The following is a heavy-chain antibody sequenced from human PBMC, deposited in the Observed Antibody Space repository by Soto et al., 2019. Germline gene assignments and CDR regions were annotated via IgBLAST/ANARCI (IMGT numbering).Heavy chain of an antibody. CDR2: IYYSENT. CDR1: GDSIIRSNYY. Sequence: SETLSLTCTVSGDSIIRSNYYWGWIRQPPGKGLEWIGSIYYSENTYYSPSLKSRVTMSVDTSKNQFSLKLSSVTAADTAVYYCARQLIYWGLGTPVTVSS. J-gene: IGHJ4*02. V-gene: IGHV4-39*07. CDR3: ARQLIY. D-gene: IGHD6-13*01.